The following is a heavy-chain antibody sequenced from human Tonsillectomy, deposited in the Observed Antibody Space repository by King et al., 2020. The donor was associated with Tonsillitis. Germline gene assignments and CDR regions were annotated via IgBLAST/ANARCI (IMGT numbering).Heavy chain of an antibody. Sequence: VQLVESGSELKKPGASVKVSCKASGYTFTSYAMNWVRQAPGQGLEWMGWINTNTGNPTYAQGFTGRFVFSLDTSVSTAYLQISSLKAEDTAVYYCARDTPCMVRGVISGNWFDPWGQGTLVTVSS. J-gene: IGHJ5*02. V-gene: IGHV7-4-1*02. CDR1: GYTFTSYA. D-gene: IGHD3-10*01. CDR3: ARDTPCMVRGVISGNWFDP. CDR2: INTNTGNP.